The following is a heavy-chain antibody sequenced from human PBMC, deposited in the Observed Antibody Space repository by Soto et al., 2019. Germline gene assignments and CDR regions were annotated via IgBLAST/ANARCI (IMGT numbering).Heavy chain of an antibody. V-gene: IGHV3-33*01. D-gene: IGHD2-21*02. CDR1: GFTFSSYG. CDR2: IWYDGSNK. CDR3: ARHGGARHSGHDAFDI. J-gene: IGHJ3*02. Sequence: PGGSLILSCAASGFTFSSYGMHWVRQALGKGLEWVAVIWYDGSNKYYADSVKGRFTISRDNSKNTLYLQMNSLRADDTAVYYCARHGGARHSGHDAFDIWGQATMVSVSS.